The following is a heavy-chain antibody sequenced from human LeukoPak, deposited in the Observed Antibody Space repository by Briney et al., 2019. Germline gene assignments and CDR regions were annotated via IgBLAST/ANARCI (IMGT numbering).Heavy chain of an antibody. CDR2: IKQDGSEK. D-gene: IGHD3-10*01. J-gene: IGHJ3*02. CDR3: ARDYYGYRVENAFDI. Sequence: PGGSLRLSCVASGFIFSSYWMSWVRQAPGKGLEWVANIKQDGSEKYYVDSVKGRFTISRDNAQNSLYLQMNSLRAEDTAVYYCARDYYGYRVENAFDIWGQGTMVTVSS. CDR1: GFIFSSYW. V-gene: IGHV3-7*01.